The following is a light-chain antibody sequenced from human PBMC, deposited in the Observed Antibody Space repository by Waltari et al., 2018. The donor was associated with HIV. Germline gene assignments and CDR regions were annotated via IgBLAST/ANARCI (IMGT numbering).Light chain of an antibody. V-gene: IGKV1-5*03. CDR2: KAS. J-gene: IGKJ2*02. CDR1: QSISSW. Sequence: DIQMTQSTSTLSASVGDRFTITCRASQSISSWLAWYQMKPGKAPKLLIYKASSLESGVSSRFSGSGSGTEFTLTISSLQPDDFATYYCQYYNTYSRTFGQGTKVEL. CDR3: QYYNTYSRT.